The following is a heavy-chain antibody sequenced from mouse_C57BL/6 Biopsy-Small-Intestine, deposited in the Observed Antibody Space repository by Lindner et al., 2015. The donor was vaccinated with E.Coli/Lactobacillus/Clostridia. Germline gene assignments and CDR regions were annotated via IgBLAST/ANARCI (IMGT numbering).Heavy chain of an antibody. CDR2: IYPRDDST. J-gene: IGHJ2*01. D-gene: IGHD4-1*02. Sequence: VQLQESGPELVKPGASVKISCKASGNSFTGYYMNWMKQSPENSLEWIGWIYPRDDSTKYNEKFKGKATLTVDTSSSTAYMELHSLTSEDSAVYFCARWGLNWHYFDYWGQGTTLTVSS. CDR3: ARWGLNWHYFDY. V-gene: IGHV1-85*01. CDR1: GNSFTGYY.